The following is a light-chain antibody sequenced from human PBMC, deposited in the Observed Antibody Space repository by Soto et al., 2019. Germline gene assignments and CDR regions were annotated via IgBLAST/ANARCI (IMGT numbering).Light chain of an antibody. CDR2: KAS. J-gene: IGKJ1*01. CDR1: QSISTC. CDR3: QQYSTYSRT. V-gene: IGKV1-5*03. Sequence: DIQMTQSPSTLSASVGDRVTITCRASQSISTCLASYQQKPGKAPKALIYKASSLDSGVPSRFSGSGSGPEFTLTISSMQLDDFATYYCQQYSTYSRTFGQRTKVEIK.